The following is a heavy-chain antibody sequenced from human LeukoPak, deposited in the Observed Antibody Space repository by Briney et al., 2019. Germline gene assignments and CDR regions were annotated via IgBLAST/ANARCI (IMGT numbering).Heavy chain of an antibody. CDR3: AKAFYGSGSYRGVDY. CDR2: ISYDGSNK. V-gene: IGHV3-30*18. J-gene: IGHJ4*02. CDR1: GFTFSSYG. Sequence: PGGSLRLSCAASGFTFSSYGMHWVRQAPGKGLEWVAVISYDGSNKYYADSVKGRFTISRDSSRNTLYLQMNSLRAEDTAVYYCAKAFYGSGSYRGVDYWGQGTLVTVSS. D-gene: IGHD3-10*01.